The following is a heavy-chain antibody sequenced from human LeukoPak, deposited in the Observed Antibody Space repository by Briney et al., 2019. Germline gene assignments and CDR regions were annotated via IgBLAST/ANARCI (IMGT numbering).Heavy chain of an antibody. V-gene: IGHV3-15*01. D-gene: IGHD1-26*01. CDR1: TFSSSNAW. Sequence: GGSLRLSCAASTFSSSNAWMNWVRQAPGKGLEWVGRIKSKTDGGITDYAAPVKGRFTISRDDSKNTLYLQMNSLKTEDTAVYYCTTDIRWEVRPFDYWGQGTLVTVSS. CDR2: IKSKTDGGIT. J-gene: IGHJ4*02. CDR3: TTDIRWEVRPFDY.